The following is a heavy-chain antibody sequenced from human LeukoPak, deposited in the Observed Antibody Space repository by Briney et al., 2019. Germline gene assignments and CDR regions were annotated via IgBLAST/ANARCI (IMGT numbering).Heavy chain of an antibody. J-gene: IGHJ4*02. CDR2: ISGTGGTI. Sequence: GGSLRLSCAASGFIFSSYAMSWVRQAPGKGLEWVSGISGTGGTIYYADSVKGRFTISRDNAKNTLYLQMNSLRAEDTAVYYCAGVTSPFGYWGQGTLVTVSS. CDR1: GFIFSSYA. V-gene: IGHV3-23*01. CDR3: AGVTSPFGY. D-gene: IGHD3-10*01.